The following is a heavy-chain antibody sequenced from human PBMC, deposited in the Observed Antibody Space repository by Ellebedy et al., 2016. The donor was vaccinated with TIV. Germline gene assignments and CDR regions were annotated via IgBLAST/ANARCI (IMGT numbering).Heavy chain of an antibody. J-gene: IGHJ4*03. CDR3: ARDQGWAYPGSTRFDY. V-gene: IGHV3-7*01. CDR2: IKQDGSEK. Sequence: GESLKISCAGSGFTFSDYWMSWVRQAPGKGLEWVANIKQDGSEKWYVDSVKGRFTISRDNAKKSLYLQMSSLREEDTAVYYCARDQGWAYPGSTRFDYWGQGTLVTVSS. D-gene: IGHD3-10*01. CDR1: GFTFSDYW.